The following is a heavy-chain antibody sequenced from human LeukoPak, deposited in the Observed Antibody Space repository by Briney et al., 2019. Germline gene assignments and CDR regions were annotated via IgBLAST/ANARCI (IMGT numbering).Heavy chain of an antibody. CDR3: ASGSDYYDSSGYQDY. CDR2: ISSSGSTI. J-gene: IGHJ4*02. V-gene: IGHV3-48*04. Sequence: GRSLRLSCAASGFTFSSYAMHWVRQAPGKGLEWVSYISSSGSTIYYADSVKGRFTISRDNAKNSLYLQMNSLRAEDTAVYYCASGSDYYDSSGYQDYWGQGTLVTVSS. D-gene: IGHD3-22*01. CDR1: GFTFSSYA.